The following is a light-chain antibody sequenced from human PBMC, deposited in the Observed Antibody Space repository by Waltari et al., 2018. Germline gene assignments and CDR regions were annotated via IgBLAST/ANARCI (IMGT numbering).Light chain of an antibody. J-gene: IGLJ3*02. V-gene: IGLV3-1*01. Sequence: SYEVTQPPSVFVSPGQTARIPCSGRELGNKFVCWYQQKPGQSPMLVLYQDSTRPSGIPARISGSNSGNTATLTISGTQTMDEADYYCQAWDGGTGVFGGGTKLTVL. CDR1: ELGNKF. CDR2: QDS. CDR3: QAWDGGTGV.